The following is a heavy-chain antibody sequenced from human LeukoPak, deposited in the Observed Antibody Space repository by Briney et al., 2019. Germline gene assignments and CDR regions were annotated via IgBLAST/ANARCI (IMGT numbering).Heavy chain of an antibody. Sequence: SETLSLTCTVSGGSISSYYWSWIRRPAGKGLEWIGRIYTSGSTNYNPSLKSRVTMSVDTSKNQFSLKLSSVTAADTAVYYCARGLKRNDQYQLLLEDYFDYWGQGTLVTVSS. CDR1: GGSISSYY. J-gene: IGHJ4*02. CDR2: IYTSGST. V-gene: IGHV4-4*07. CDR3: ARGLKRNDQYQLLLEDYFDY. D-gene: IGHD2-2*01.